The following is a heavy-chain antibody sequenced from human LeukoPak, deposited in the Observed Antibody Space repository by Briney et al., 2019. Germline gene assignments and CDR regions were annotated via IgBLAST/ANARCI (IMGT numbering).Heavy chain of an antibody. CDR3: ARQGGIVVVPAATRITQFDY. V-gene: IGHV3-30*19. D-gene: IGHD2-2*01. J-gene: IGHJ4*02. CDR1: GFTFSSYG. Sequence: PGGSLRLSCAASGFTFSSYGMHWVRQAPGKGLEWVAVISYDGSNKYYADSVKGRFTISRDNSKNTLYLQMNSLRAEDTAVYYCARQGGIVVVPAATRITQFDYWGQGTLVTVSS. CDR2: ISYDGSNK.